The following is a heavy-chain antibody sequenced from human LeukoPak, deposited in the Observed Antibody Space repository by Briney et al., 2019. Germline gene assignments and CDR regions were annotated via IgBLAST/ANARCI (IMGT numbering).Heavy chain of an antibody. D-gene: IGHD6-13*01. CDR2: IFYSGST. CDR1: GGSISSYY. CDR3: ARLAAAGTAAIDY. J-gene: IGHJ4*02. V-gene: IGHV4-59*01. Sequence: SETLSLTCTVSGGSISSYYWSWIRQPPGKGLEWIGYIFYSGSTNYNPSLKSRVTISLDTPKNQSSLKLSSVTAADTAVYYRARLAAAGTAAIDYWGQGTLVTVSS.